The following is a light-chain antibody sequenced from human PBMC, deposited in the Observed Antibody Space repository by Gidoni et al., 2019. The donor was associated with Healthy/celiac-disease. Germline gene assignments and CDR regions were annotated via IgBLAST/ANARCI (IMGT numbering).Light chain of an antibody. Sequence: IQITQSPSSLSASGGDRVTITCRASQSISSYLNWYQQKPGKAPKLLIYAASSLQSGVPSRFSGSGSGTDFTLTISSLQSEDFATYYCQQSYSSPFTFGPGTKVDIK. J-gene: IGKJ3*01. V-gene: IGKV1-39*01. CDR1: QSISSY. CDR3: QQSYSSPFT. CDR2: AAS.